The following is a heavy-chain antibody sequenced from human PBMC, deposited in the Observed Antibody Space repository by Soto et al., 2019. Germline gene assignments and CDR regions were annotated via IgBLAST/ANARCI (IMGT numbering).Heavy chain of an antibody. V-gene: IGHV4-39*02. D-gene: IGHD1-1*01. CDR1: GGSISSSSYY. J-gene: IGHJ6*02. Sequence: SETLSLTCTVSGGSISSSSYYWGWIRQPPGKGLEWIGSIYYSGSTYYNPSLKSRVTISVDTSRNQFSLRLSSVTAADTAVYYCAREGGTPDKELDAYGMDVWGQGTTVTVSS. CDR3: AREGGTPDKELDAYGMDV. CDR2: IYYSGST.